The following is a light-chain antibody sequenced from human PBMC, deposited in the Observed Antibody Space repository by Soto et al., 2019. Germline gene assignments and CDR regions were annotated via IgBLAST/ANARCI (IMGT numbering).Light chain of an antibody. Sequence: QSVLTQPPSVSAAPGQTVTISCSGRGSNIGSNSVSWYQQYPGKAPKLMLYEVNKRPSGVPDRFSGSKSGNTASLTVSGLQPEDEADYYCSSLAGNIYSVFGTGTKVTVL. CDR1: GSNIGSNS. J-gene: IGLJ1*01. V-gene: IGLV2-8*01. CDR2: EVN. CDR3: SSLAGNIYSV.